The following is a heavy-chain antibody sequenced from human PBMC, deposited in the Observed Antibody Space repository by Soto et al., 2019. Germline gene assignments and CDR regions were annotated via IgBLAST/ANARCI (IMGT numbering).Heavy chain of an antibody. CDR2: IIPFFKAT. CDR3: ARDVPLNYYDGTFSYYAMDV. CDR1: GCTFSSHA. V-gene: IGHV1-69*13. J-gene: IGHJ6*02. Sequence: SVKVSCKASGCTFSSHAISWVRQAPGQGREWMGGIIPFFKATNYAQKFQGRVTITADDSTSTAYMDLYSLRSEDTAVYYCARDVPLNYYDGTFSYYAMDVWGQGTTLTVSS. D-gene: IGHD3-16*01.